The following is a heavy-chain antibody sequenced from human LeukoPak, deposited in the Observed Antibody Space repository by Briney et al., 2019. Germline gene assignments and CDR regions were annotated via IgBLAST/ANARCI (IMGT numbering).Heavy chain of an antibody. J-gene: IGHJ4*02. CDR3: VSEESSGFIFYFDY. D-gene: IGHD3-9*01. CDR1: GFTFSSYW. Sequence: PGGSLRLTCAASGFTFSSYWMSWVRQAPGKGLEWVANIKQDGSEKYYVDSVKGRFTISRDNAKNSLYLQMNSLRAEDTAVYYCVSEESSGFIFYFDYWGEGTLVAVSS. V-gene: IGHV3-7*01. CDR2: IKQDGSEK.